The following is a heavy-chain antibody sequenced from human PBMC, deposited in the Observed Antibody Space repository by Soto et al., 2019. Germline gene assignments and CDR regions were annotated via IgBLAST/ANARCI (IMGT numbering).Heavy chain of an antibody. J-gene: IGHJ6*02. CDR1: GGTFSSYA. CDR3: VRGTGPRYYYYYGMDV. V-gene: IGHV1-69*06. Sequence: QVQLVQSGAEVKKPGSSVKVSCKASGGTFSSYAISWVRQAPGQGLEWMGGIIPIFGTANYAQKFQGRVTITADKSTSTAYMELSSLRSEDTAVYYCVRGTGPRYYYYYGMDVWGQGTTVTVSS. CDR2: IIPIFGTA.